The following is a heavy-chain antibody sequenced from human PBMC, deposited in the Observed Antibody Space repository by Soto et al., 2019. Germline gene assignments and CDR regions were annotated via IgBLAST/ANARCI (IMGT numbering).Heavy chain of an antibody. D-gene: IGHD3-10*01. J-gene: IGHJ5*02. CDR2: ISRASDYI. Sequence: VQLVESGGGLVKPGGSLRLSCTASGFTFTNYGMTWVRQAPGKGLEWVSSISRASDYIYYADSVNGRFTISRDNAKNALYLEMNGLRAEATAVYFCVPSRITLIRGRIINHPYNGFDPWGQGTLVTVSS. CDR1: GFTFTNYG. V-gene: IGHV3-21*01. CDR3: VPSRITLIRGRIINHPYNGFDP.